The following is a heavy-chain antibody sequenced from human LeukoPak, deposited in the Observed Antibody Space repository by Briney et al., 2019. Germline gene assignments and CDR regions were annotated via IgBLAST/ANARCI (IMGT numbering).Heavy chain of an antibody. Sequence: GGSLRLSCAASGFTFSSYEMNWVRQAPGKGLEWVSYISSSGSTIYYADSVKGRFTISRDNAKNSLYLQMNSLRAEDTAVYYCARVKDGDYGEYWGQGPLVTVSS. D-gene: IGHD4-17*01. CDR2: ISSSGSTI. CDR1: GFTFSSYE. J-gene: IGHJ4*02. V-gene: IGHV3-48*03. CDR3: ARVKDGDYGEY.